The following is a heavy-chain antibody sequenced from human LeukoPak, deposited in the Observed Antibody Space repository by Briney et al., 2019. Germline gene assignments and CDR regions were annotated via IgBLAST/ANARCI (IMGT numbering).Heavy chain of an antibody. Sequence: PSETLSLTCAVSGTSLSSYCWSWIRQPPEKGLEWVGEINHSGSTNYNPSLKSRVTISVDTSKNQFSLRLTSVTAADTAVYYCARLQKTGGVFDYWGQGTLVTVSS. CDR1: GTSLSSYC. CDR3: ARLQKTGGVFDY. V-gene: IGHV4-34*01. D-gene: IGHD2-8*01. J-gene: IGHJ4*02. CDR2: INHSGST.